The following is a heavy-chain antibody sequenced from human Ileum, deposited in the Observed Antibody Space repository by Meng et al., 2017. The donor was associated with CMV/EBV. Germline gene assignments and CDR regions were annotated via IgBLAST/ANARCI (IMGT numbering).Heavy chain of an antibody. J-gene: IGHJ4*02. CDR3: ARGQTVRGFEY. CDR1: SSSNSPYH. Sequence: VSVPVLDNPSETLSLTCTVYSSSNSPYHWNWIRQPAGKGLEWIGRIYTGGPTDYNPSLKSRVTMSVDTSKNQFFLNLSSVTAADTAVYYCARGQTVRGFEYWGLGILVTVSS. CDR2: IYTGGPT. D-gene: IGHD3-10*01. V-gene: IGHV4-4*07.